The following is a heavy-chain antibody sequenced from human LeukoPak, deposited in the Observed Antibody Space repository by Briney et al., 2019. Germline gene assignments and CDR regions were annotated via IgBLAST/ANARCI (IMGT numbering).Heavy chain of an antibody. V-gene: IGHV4-30-2*01. D-gene: IGHD3-10*01. J-gene: IGHJ4*02. Sequence: SETLSLTCTVSGGSIRSSSYYWSWIRQPPGKGLEWIGYIYHSGSTYYNPSLKSRVTISVDRSKNQLSLKLNSVTAADSAVYFCARDSGVLDYWGQGTLVTVSS. CDR2: IYHSGST. CDR3: ARDSGVLDY. CDR1: GGSIRSSSYY.